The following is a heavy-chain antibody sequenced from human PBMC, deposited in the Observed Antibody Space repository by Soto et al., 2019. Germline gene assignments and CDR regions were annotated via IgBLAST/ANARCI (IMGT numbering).Heavy chain of an antibody. Sequence: SETLSLTCTVSGGSISSGGYYWSWIRQHPGKGLEWIGYIYYSGSTYYNPSLKSRVTISVDTSKNQFSLKLSSVTAADTAVYYCARAQYCSSTSCYRNNWFDPWGQGTLVTVSS. CDR2: IYYSGST. CDR3: ARAQYCSSTSCYRNNWFDP. J-gene: IGHJ5*02. D-gene: IGHD2-2*01. V-gene: IGHV4-31*03. CDR1: GGSISSGGYY.